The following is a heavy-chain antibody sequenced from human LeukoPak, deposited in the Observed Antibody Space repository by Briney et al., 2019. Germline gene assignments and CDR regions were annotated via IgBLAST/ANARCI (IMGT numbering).Heavy chain of an antibody. CDR2: IYYSGST. J-gene: IGHJ6*02. CDR1: GGSISGYY. CDR3: ARDVVNYYGMDV. D-gene: IGHD2-21*01. Sequence: SETLSLTCTVSGGSISGYYWSWIRQPPGKGLEWIGYIYYSGSTNYNPSLKSRVTISVDTSKNQFSLKLSSVTAADTAVYYCARDVVNYYGMDVWGQGTTVTVSS. V-gene: IGHV4-59*01.